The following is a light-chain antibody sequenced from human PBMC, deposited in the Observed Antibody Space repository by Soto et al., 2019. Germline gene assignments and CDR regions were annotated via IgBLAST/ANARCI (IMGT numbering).Light chain of an antibody. CDR3: QQYATSPLT. CDR2: GES. Sequence: DIVLTQSPGTLSLSPGDSAALSCGASQSLSNKFLAWYQQKPGQAPRILISGESSRATGIPARFSGSGSGTDFTLTITRVEPEDFAVYYCQQYATSPLTCGGGTKVDIK. J-gene: IGKJ4*01. V-gene: IGKV3-20*01. CDR1: QSLSNKF.